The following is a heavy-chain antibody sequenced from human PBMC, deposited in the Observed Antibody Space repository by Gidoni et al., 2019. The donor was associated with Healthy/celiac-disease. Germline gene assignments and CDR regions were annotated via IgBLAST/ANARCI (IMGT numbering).Heavy chain of an antibody. CDR1: GGSFSGYY. CDR3: ARGRTGGSGSYYKTLLDY. CDR2: INHSGST. Sequence: QVQLQQWGAGLLKPSETLSPTRAVHGGSFSGYYWSWIRQPPGKGLEWIGEINHSGSTNYNPSLKMRVTISVDTSKNQFSLKLSSVTAADTAVYYCARGRTGGSGSYYKTLLDYWGQGTLVTVSS. V-gene: IGHV4-34*01. D-gene: IGHD3-10*01. J-gene: IGHJ4*02.